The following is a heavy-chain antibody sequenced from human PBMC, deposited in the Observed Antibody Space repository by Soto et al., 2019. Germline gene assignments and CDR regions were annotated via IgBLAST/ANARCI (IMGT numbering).Heavy chain of an antibody. Sequence: GGSLRLSCVASGFTFGGDWMSWVRQAPGKGLEWVANIKQDGSAKQYLDSVRGRFTISRDNSKNSVYLQMNILRAEDTALYYCARDFYGGFSYGPGDNWGQGTLVTVSS. J-gene: IGHJ4*02. CDR1: GFTFGGDW. CDR2: IKQDGSAK. V-gene: IGHV3-7*01. D-gene: IGHD2-15*01. CDR3: ARDFYGGFSYGPGDN.